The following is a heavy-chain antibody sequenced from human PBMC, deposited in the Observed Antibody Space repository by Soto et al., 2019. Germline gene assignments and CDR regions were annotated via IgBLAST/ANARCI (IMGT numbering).Heavy chain of an antibody. CDR3: AREQGP. Sequence: PSETLSLTCAVSGGSISSGGYSWSWIRQPPGKGLEWIGYIYHSGSTYYNTSLKSRVTISVDRSKNQFSLKLSSVTAADKAVYYCAREQGPWGQGTLVTVFS. CDR2: IYHSGST. CDR1: GGSISSGGYS. V-gene: IGHV4-30-2*01. J-gene: IGHJ5*02.